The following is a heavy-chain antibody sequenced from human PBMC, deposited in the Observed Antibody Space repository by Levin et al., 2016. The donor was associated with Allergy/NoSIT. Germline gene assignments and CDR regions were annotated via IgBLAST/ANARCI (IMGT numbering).Heavy chain of an antibody. Sequence: GGSLRLSCAASGFTISSSWMSWVRQAPGKGLEWVANVKQDGNQKSYVDSVRGRFTISRDNAKNSVYLQMNSLRAEDTAVYYCARSLWDYYDSSGGMDYWGQGTLVTVSS. D-gene: IGHD3-22*01. V-gene: IGHV3-7*02. CDR1: GFTISSSW. CDR2: VKQDGNQK. CDR3: ARSLWDYYDSSGGMDY. J-gene: IGHJ4*02.